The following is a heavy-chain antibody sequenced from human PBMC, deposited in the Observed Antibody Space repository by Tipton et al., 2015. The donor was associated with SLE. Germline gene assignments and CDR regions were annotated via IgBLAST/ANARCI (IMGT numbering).Heavy chain of an antibody. CDR3: AREDVVGATKNAFDI. V-gene: IGHV4-38-2*02. CDR1: GYSISSGYY. CDR2: IYHSGST. Sequence: TLSLTCTVSGYSISSGYYWGWIRQPPGKGLEWIGSIYHSGSTNYNPSLKSRVTISVDTSKNQFSLKLSSVTAADTAVYYCAREDVVGATKNAFDIWGQGTMVTVSS. D-gene: IGHD1-26*01. J-gene: IGHJ3*02.